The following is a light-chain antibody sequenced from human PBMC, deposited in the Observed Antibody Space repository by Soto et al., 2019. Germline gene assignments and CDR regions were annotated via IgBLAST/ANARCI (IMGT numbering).Light chain of an antibody. V-gene: IGKV1-5*01. CDR1: QSISGW. Sequence: DIQMTQSPSTLSAFVGDSVTITYRASQSISGWLAWYQQKPGKAPKLLIYDVSNLESGVPSRFSGSVSGTEFTLTISSLQPDDFATYYCQKYNGDLVTFGKGTRLDIK. CDR3: QKYNGDLVT. CDR2: DVS. J-gene: IGKJ5*01.